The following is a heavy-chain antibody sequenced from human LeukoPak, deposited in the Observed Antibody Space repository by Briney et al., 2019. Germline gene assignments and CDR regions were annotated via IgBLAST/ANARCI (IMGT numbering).Heavy chain of an antibody. CDR2: IWYGGSNK. CDR3: AKDQSSGFYGGYLDP. J-gene: IGHJ5*02. D-gene: IGHD2/OR15-2a*01. V-gene: IGHV3-30*02. CDR1: GFTFSSYG. Sequence: GGSLRLSCAASGFTFSSYGMHWVRQAPGKGLEWVAVIWYGGSNKYYADSVKGRFTISRDNSKNTLYLQMNSLRAEDTAVYYCAKDQSSGFYGGYLDPWGQGTLVTVSS.